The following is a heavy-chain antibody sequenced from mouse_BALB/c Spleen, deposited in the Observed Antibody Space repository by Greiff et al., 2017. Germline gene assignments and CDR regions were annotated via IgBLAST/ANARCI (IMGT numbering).Heavy chain of an antibody. Sequence: EVMLVESGGGLVQPGGSMKLSCVASGFTFSNYWMNWVRQSPEKGLEWVAEIRLKSNNYATHYAESVKGRFTISRDDSKSSVYLQMNNLRAEDTGIYYCTPIYYDYGGFAYGGQGTLVTVSA. CDR3: TPIYYDYGGFAY. V-gene: IGHV6-6*02. J-gene: IGHJ3*01. CDR1: GFTFSNYW. CDR2: IRLKSNNYAT. D-gene: IGHD2-4*01.